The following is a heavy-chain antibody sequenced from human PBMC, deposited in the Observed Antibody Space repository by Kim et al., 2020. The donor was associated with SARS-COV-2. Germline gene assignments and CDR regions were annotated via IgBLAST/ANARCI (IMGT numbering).Heavy chain of an antibody. CDR3: RGSITMVRGVMDSDAFDI. CDR2: INPSGGST. J-gene: IGHJ3*02. V-gene: IGHV1-46*01. Sequence: ASVKVSCKASGYTFTSYYMHWVRQAPGQGLEWMGIINPSGGSTSYAQKFQGRVTMTRDTSTSTVYMELSSLRSEDTAVYYCRGSITMVRGVMDSDAFDIWGQGTVVTVSS. CDR1: GYTFTSYY. D-gene: IGHD3-10*01.